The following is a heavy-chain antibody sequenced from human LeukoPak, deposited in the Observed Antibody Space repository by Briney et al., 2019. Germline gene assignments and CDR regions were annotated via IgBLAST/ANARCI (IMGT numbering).Heavy chain of an antibody. D-gene: IGHD3-10*01. CDR1: GGSISGKY. V-gene: IGHV4-59*01. CDR3: ARLNYGSGPNMDV. Sequence: SETLSLTCTVSGGSISGKYWSWIRQTPGKGLEWVGYIYYSGTTKYNPSLKSRVTISVDTSKNQFSLKVRSVTTADTAVYYCARLNYGSGPNMDVWGKGTTVTISS. J-gene: IGHJ6*03. CDR2: IYYSGTT.